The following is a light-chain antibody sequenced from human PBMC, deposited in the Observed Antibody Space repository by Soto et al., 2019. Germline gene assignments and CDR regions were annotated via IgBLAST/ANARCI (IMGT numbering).Light chain of an antibody. J-gene: IGKJ2*01. CDR3: HQYNSYHYT. Sequence: DIQMTQSPSTLSASVGDRVTITCRASQSISSWLAWYQQKPGKSPKLLIYRASSLEGGIPSRFRGSGSETEFTLTISSLQPEDFATYYGHQYNSYHYTFGQVTKLESK. CDR2: RAS. V-gene: IGKV1-5*03. CDR1: QSISSW.